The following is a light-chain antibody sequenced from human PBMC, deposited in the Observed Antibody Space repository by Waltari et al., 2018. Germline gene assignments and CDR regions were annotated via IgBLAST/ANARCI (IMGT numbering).Light chain of an antibody. CDR2: DES. J-gene: IGLJ3*02. V-gene: IGLV3-21*03. Sequence: SYVLTQPPSVSVAPGKTARMTCGGNNTGGKSVHWDQRKPGQDPVLVVHDESARPSGIPERFSGSNSGNTATLTISRVEAGDEADYYCQVWDSSSDHRVFGGGTKLTVL. CDR3: QVWDSSSDHRV. CDR1: NTGGKS.